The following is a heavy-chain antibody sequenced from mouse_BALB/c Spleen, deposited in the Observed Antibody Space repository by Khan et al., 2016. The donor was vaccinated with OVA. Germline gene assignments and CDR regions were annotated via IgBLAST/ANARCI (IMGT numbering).Heavy chain of an antibody. J-gene: IGHJ3*01. CDR2: ISSGGDYT. CDR1: GFTFSSYA. V-gene: IGHV5-9-3*01. Sequence: EVELVESGGGLVKPGGPLKLSCAASGFTFSSYAMSWVRQTPEKRLEWVATISSGGDYTYYPDSVKGRFTISRDNAKTLYLQMSSLRSEDMAMYYCARHNYGPFAYWGQGTLVTVSA. D-gene: IGHD1-1*01. CDR3: ARHNYGPFAY.